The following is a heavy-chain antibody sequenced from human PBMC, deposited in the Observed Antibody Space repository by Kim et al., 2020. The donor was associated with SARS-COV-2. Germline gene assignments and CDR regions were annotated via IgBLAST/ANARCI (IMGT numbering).Heavy chain of an antibody. J-gene: IGHJ3*02. V-gene: IGHV4-59*01. CDR1: GGSISSYY. CDR2: IYYSGST. CDR3: ARSNYYDSSGYYDAFDI. D-gene: IGHD3-22*01. Sequence: SETLSLTCTVSGGSISSYYWSWIRQPPGKGLEWIGYIYYSGSTNYNPSLKSRVTISVDTSKNQFSLKLSSVTAADTAVYYCARSNYYDSSGYYDAFDIWGQGTMVTVSS.